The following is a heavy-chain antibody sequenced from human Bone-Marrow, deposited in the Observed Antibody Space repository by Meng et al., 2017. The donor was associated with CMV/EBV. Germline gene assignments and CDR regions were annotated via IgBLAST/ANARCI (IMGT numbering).Heavy chain of an antibody. V-gene: IGHV3-53*01. CDR3: ARMYYDFWSGSREFDY. D-gene: IGHD3-3*01. CDR1: GFPVSSNY. Sequence: GESLKISCAASGFPVSSNYMSWVRQAPGKGLEWVSVIYSGDSTYYADSVKGRFTISRDNSKNTLYLQMNSLRAEDTAVYYCARMYYDFWSGSREFDYWGQGTLVNVDS. J-gene: IGHJ4*02. CDR2: IYSGDST.